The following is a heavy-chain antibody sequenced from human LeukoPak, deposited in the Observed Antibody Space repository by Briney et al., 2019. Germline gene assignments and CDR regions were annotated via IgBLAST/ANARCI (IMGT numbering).Heavy chain of an antibody. CDR2: LSGSVITT. CDR3: ADRSGSPTGWFFDF. CDR1: GFTFSNSA. J-gene: IGHJ4*02. V-gene: IGHV3-23*01. Sequence: GGSLTLSCPASGFTFSNSAMSWLRQPPGKGLEGVATLSGSVITTYYADSVKRGLTISRDNSKNTLYLQMTSMRAEDTDVFYCADRSGSPTGWFFDFWGQGTLVTVSS. D-gene: IGHD6-19*01.